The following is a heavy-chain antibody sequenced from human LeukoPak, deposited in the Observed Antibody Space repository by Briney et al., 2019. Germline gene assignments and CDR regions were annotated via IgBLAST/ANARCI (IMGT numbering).Heavy chain of an antibody. J-gene: IGHJ4*02. V-gene: IGHV1-18*01. CDR2: ISAYNGNT. CDR1: GYTFTSYG. CDR3: ARESAAAGNYYFDY. D-gene: IGHD6-13*01. Sequence: ASVKVSCKASGYTFTSYGISWVRQAPGQGLEWMGWISAYNGNTNYAQKLQGRVTMTTDTSTSTAYMELRSLRSDDTAVYYCARESAAAGNYYFDYWGQGTLVTVSS.